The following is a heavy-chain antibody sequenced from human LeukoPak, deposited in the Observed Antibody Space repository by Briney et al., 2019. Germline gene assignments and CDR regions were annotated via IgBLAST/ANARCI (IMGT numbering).Heavy chain of an antibody. J-gene: IGHJ4*02. V-gene: IGHV3-49*04. D-gene: IGHD3-10*01. CDR2: IRRKTSGATT. Sequence: PGGSLRLSCTASGFTFGDYTLSWVRQPPGKGLEWIAYIRRKTSGATTEYAASVKGRFTISRDDSKSVAYLQMNSLQTEDTAVYYCSRETRDFYNIDWGQGTLVTVSS. CDR1: GFTFGDYT. CDR3: SRETRDFYNID.